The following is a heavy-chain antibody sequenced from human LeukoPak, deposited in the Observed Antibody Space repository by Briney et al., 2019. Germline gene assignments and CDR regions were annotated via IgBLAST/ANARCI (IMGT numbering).Heavy chain of an antibody. J-gene: IGHJ2*01. CDR3: ARGYCGGDCHLGSFDL. Sequence: TGGSLRLSCAASGFTFSNYCMHWVRHAPGKWLESVSYITTSGSTIYYVDSVNGRLTISRDNAKNSVYLQMNSLRGEDTAVYYCARGYCGGDCHLGSFDLWGRGTLVTVSS. CDR1: GFTFSNYC. V-gene: IGHV3-48*01. D-gene: IGHD2-21*02. CDR2: ITTSGSTI.